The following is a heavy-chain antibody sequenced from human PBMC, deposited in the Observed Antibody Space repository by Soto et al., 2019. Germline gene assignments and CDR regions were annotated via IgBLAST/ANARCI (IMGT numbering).Heavy chain of an antibody. CDR2: INHSGST. D-gene: IGHD2-15*01. J-gene: IGHJ6*02. V-gene: IGHV4-34*01. CDR1: GGSFSGYY. CDR3: ARGWVVAAMLLYYYHGMDV. Sequence: SETLSLTCAVYGGSFSGYYWSWIRQPPGEGLEWIGEINHSGSTNYNQSLKSRVTISVDTSKKQFSMKLSSVTAAETAVYYCARGWVVAAMLLYYYHGMDVWGQGNTVTVS.